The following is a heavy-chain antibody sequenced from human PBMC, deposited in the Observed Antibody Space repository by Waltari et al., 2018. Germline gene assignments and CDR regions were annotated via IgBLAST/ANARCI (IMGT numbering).Heavy chain of an antibody. Sequence: EVQLVESGGGLVQPGRSLRLSCAASGFTFDDYAMHWVRQAPGKGLEWVSGISWNSGSIGYADSVKGRFTISRDNAKNSLYLQMNSLRAEDTALYYCAKMGSSSWLGNYYGMDVWGQGTTVTVSS. CDR3: AKMGSSSWLGNYYGMDV. V-gene: IGHV3-9*01. CDR2: ISWNSGSI. CDR1: GFTFDDYA. J-gene: IGHJ6*02. D-gene: IGHD6-13*01.